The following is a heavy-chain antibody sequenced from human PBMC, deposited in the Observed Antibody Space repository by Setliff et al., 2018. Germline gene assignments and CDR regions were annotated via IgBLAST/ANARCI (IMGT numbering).Heavy chain of an antibody. V-gene: IGHV4-4*02. Sequence: PSETLSLTCAVSGGSISSSNWWSWVRQPPGKGLEWIGEIYHSGSTNYNPSLKSRVTISVDKSKNQFSLKLSSVTAADTAVYYCARRETYYNFWSGYTRDYFDYWGQGTLVTVSS. CDR2: IYHSGST. J-gene: IGHJ4*02. CDR1: GGSISSSNW. D-gene: IGHD3-3*01. CDR3: ARRETYYNFWSGYTRDYFDY.